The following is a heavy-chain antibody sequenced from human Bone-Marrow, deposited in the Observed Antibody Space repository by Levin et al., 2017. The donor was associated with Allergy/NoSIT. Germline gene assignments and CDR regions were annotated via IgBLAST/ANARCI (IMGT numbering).Heavy chain of an antibody. D-gene: IGHD3-10*01. CDR2: ISGSGGST. CDR1: GFTFSSYA. CDR3: ATAGGASRGVSYFQH. J-gene: IGHJ1*01. Sequence: GGSLRLSCAASGFTFSSYAMSWVRQAPGKGLEWVSAISGSGGSTYYADSVKGRFTISRDNSKNTLYLQMNSLRAEDTAVYYCATAGGASRGVSYFQHWGQGTLVTVSS. V-gene: IGHV3-23*01.